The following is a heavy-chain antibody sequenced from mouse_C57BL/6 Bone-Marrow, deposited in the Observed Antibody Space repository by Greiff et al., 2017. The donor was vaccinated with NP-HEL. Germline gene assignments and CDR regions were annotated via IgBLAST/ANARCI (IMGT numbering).Heavy chain of an antibody. J-gene: IGHJ3*01. CDR1: GYTFTSYW. D-gene: IGHD1-1*01. CDR3: SSKGYYF. CDR2: IDPSASYT. V-gene: IGHV1-59*01. Sequence: VQLQQPGAELVRPGTSVKLSCKASGYTFTSYWMHWVKQRPGQGLEWIGVIDPSASYTNYNQKFKGKATLAVDTSSSTAYMQLSSLTAEYSAVYYCSSKGYYFWGQGTLVTVSA.